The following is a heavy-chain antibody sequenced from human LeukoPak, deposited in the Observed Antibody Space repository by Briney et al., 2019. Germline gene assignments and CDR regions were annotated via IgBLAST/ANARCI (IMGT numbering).Heavy chain of an antibody. V-gene: IGHV4-30-2*01. D-gene: IGHD3-10*01. CDR2: IYHSGST. CDR1: GGSISSGGYY. CDR3: ARGVSIPVRGVIIHYFDY. J-gene: IGHJ4*02. Sequence: PSQTLSLTCTVSGGSISSGGYYWSWIRQPPGEGLEWIGYIYHSGSTYYNPSLKSRVTISVDRSKNQFSLKLSSVTAADTAVYYCARGVSIPVRGVIIHYFDYWGQGTLVTVSS.